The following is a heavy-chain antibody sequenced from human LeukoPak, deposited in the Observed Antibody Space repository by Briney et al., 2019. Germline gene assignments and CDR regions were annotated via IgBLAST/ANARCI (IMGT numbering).Heavy chain of an antibody. Sequence: GRSLSLSWAVSGFTFSNAWMSWVRQAPGKVLEWVGRIKSKTDGGTTDYAAPVKGRFTISRDDSKNTLYLQMNSLKTEDTAVYYCTTDHGDSGYDWYYYYYMDVWGKGTTVTISS. V-gene: IGHV3-15*01. J-gene: IGHJ6*03. CDR3: TTDHGDSGYDWYYYYYMDV. D-gene: IGHD5-12*01. CDR1: GFTFSNAW. CDR2: IKSKTDGGTT.